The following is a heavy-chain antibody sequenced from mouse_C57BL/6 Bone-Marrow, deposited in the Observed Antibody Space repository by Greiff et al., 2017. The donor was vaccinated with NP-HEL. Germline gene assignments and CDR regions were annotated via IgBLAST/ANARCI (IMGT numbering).Heavy chain of an antibody. V-gene: IGHV14-4*01. CDR1: GFNIKDDY. CDR2: IDPENGDT. J-gene: IGHJ2*01. Sequence: EVHLVESGAELVRPGASVKLSCTASGFNIKDDYMHWVKQRPEQGLEWIGWIDPENGDTEYASKFQGKATITADTSSNTAYLQLSSLTSEDTAVYYCTTITTVVAKGGYWGQGTTLTVSS. D-gene: IGHD1-1*01. CDR3: TTITTVVAKGGY.